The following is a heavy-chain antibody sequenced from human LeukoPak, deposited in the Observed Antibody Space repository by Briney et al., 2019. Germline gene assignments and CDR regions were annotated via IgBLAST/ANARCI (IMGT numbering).Heavy chain of an antibody. D-gene: IGHD6-13*01. J-gene: IGHJ4*02. CDR3: ARLAAAGNAHFDY. Sequence: SETLSLTCTVSGGSISSSSYYWGWIRQPPGKGLEWIGSIYYSGSTYYNPSLKRRVTISVDTSKNQFSLKLSSVTAADTAVYYCARLAAAGNAHFDYWGQGTLVTVSS. CDR2: IYYSGST. V-gene: IGHV4-39*01. CDR1: GGSISSSSYY.